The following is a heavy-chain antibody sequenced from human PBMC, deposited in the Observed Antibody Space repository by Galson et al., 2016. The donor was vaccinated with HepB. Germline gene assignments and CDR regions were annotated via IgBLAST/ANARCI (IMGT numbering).Heavy chain of an antibody. D-gene: IGHD3-3*01. CDR1: GGSINGYY. J-gene: IGHJ5*01. V-gene: IGHV4-59*01. Sequence: SETLSLTCTVSGGSINGYYWSRIRQPPGKGLEWIGDIYYSGGTNYNSSLKSRVTISVETSKNRFSLKLTSVTAADTAVYYCARLTVFGVVTLDSWGQGTLVTVSS. CDR3: ARLTVFGVVTLDS. CDR2: IYYSGGT.